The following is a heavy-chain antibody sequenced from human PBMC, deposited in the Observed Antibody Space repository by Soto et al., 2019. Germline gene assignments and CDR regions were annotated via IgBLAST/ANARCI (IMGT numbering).Heavy chain of an antibody. CDR1: GLIFSDYH. J-gene: IGHJ6*02. CDR2: IRRKANSYTT. CDR3: AMLGGWSGGSNDMDV. D-gene: IGHD6-19*01. Sequence: EVQLVESGGGLVQPGGSLRLSCAASGLIFSDYHMDWVRQAPGKGLEGVGRIRRKANSYTTEYAASVKGRFTISRDDSKSSLYLQMNSLKTEDTAVYYCAMLGGWSGGSNDMDVWGQGTTVTVSS. V-gene: IGHV3-72*01.